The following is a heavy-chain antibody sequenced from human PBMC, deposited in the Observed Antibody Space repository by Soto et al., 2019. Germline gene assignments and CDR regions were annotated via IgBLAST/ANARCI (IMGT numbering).Heavy chain of an antibody. CDR1: GFTFDDYT. D-gene: IGHD5-12*01. V-gene: IGHV3-43*01. CDR3: AKDMTGGWLQHAFDY. J-gene: IGHJ4*02. Sequence: EVQLVESGGVVVQPGGSLRLSCAASGFTFDDYTMHWVRQAPGKGLEWVSLISWDGGSTYYADSVKGRFTISRDNSKNSLYLQMNSLRTEDTALYYCAKDMTGGWLQHAFDYWGQGTLVTVSS. CDR2: ISWDGGST.